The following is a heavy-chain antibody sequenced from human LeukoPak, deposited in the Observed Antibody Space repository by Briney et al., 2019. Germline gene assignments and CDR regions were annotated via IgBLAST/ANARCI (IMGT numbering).Heavy chain of an antibody. CDR1: GYTFTGYY. D-gene: IGHD3-3*01. CDR3: ARAPGGRYYDFWSGYYGPPFDY. J-gene: IGHJ4*02. CDR2: INPNSGGT. V-gene: IGHV1-2*02. Sequence: ASVKVSCKASGYTFTGYYMHWVRQAPGQGLEWMGWINPNSGGTNYAQKFQGRVTMTRNTSISTAYMELSRLRSDDTAVYYCARAPGGRYYDFWSGYYGPPFDYWGQGTLVTVSS.